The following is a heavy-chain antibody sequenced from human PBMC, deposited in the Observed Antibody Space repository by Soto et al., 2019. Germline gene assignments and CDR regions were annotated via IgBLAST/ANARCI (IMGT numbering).Heavy chain of an antibody. D-gene: IGHD2-15*01. CDR2: ITGGGTYT. CDR1: GFTFSTYA. V-gene: IGHV3-23*01. CDR3: AKVRGELGYCSGGSCYFDY. J-gene: IGHJ4*02. Sequence: GGSLRLSCTASGFTFSTYAMSWVRQAPGKGLEWVSAITGGGTYTYYADSVKGRFTISRDNSKNMLFLQMNSLRAEDTAVYYCAKVRGELGYCSGGSCYFDYWGQGTLVTVSS.